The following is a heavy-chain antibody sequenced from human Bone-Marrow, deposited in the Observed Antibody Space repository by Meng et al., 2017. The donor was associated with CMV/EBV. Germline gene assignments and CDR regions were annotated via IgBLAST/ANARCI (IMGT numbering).Heavy chain of an antibody. CDR1: GGTFSSYT. V-gene: IGHV1-69*02. CDR2: IIPILGIA. D-gene: IGHD2-2*01. J-gene: IGHJ4*02. Sequence: SVKVSCKASGGTFSSYTISWVRQAPGQGLEWMGRIIPILGIANYAQKFQGRVTITADKSTSTAYMELSSLRSEDTAVYYCARWEPKHHCSSTSCYFDYWGQGTLVTVSS. CDR3: ARWEPKHHCSSTSCYFDY.